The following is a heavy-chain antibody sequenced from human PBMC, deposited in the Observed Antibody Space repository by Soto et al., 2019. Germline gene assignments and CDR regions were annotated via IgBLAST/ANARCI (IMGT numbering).Heavy chain of an antibody. CDR1: GFTFSSYD. D-gene: IGHD5-18*01. CDR2: IGTAGDT. J-gene: IGHJ4*02. CDR3: ATKRAYREGPPGILDY. V-gene: IGHV3-13*04. Sequence: GGSLRLSCAASGFTFSSYDMHWVRQATGKGLEWVSAIGTAGDTYYPGSVKGRFTISRDDSRNTLYLQINSLRAEDTAVYYCATKRAYREGPPGILDYWGLGTLVTVSS.